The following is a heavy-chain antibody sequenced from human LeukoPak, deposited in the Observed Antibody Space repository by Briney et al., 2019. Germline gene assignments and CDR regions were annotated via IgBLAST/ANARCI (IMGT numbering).Heavy chain of an antibody. CDR3: ARRVERATISRDYFDY. CDR2: IYYSGST. D-gene: IGHD5-24*01. J-gene: IGHJ4*02. Sequence: SETLSLTCTVSGGSISSYYWSWIRQPAGKGLEWIGYIYYSGSTNYNPSLKSRVTISVDTSTNQFSLKLSSVTAADTAVYYCARRVERATISRDYFDYWGQGTLVTVSS. CDR1: GGSISSYY. V-gene: IGHV4-59*08.